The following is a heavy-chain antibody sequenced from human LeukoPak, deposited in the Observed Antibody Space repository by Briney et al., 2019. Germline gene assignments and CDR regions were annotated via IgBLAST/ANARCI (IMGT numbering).Heavy chain of an antibody. CDR3: ARGSGYSYVPGAFDI. Sequence: SQTLSLTCTVSGGSISSGSYYWSWIRQPAGKGLEWLGRIYTSGSTNYNPSLKSRVTISVDTSKNQFSLKLSSVTAADTAVYYCARGSGYSYVPGAFDIWGQGKRVTVSS. J-gene: IGHJ3*02. CDR2: IYTSGST. D-gene: IGHD5-18*01. V-gene: IGHV4-61*02. CDR1: GGSISSGSYY.